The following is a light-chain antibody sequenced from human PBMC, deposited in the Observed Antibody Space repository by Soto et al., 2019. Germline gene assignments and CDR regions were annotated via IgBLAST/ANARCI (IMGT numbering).Light chain of an antibody. CDR1: QGISSW. J-gene: IGKJ5*01. CDR3: QQSYTTPIT. Sequence: DIQMTQSPSSVSASVGDRFTITFRASQGISSWLAWYQRKPGRAPKLLIYAASSLQSGVPSRFTGSGSGTDFTLTISSLQPEDFATYFCQQSYTTPITFGQGTRLEI. CDR2: AAS. V-gene: IGKV1-12*01.